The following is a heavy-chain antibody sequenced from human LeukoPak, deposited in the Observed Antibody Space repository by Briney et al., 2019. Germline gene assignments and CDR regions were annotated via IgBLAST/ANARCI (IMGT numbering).Heavy chain of an antibody. Sequence: PGGSLRLSCAASGFTFSSYNMNWVRQAPGKGLEWVSSISSSSSYIYYADSVKGRFTISRDNAKNSLYLQMNSLRAEDTAVYYCARDISPAGTEYAFDIWGQGTMVTVSS. J-gene: IGHJ3*02. CDR2: ISSSSSYI. V-gene: IGHV3-21*01. CDR1: GFTFSSYN. CDR3: ARDISPAGTEYAFDI. D-gene: IGHD1-1*01.